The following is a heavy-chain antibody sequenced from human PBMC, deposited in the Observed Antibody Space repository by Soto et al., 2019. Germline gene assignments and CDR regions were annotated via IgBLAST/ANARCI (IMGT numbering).Heavy chain of an antibody. CDR2: IIPICSTA. V-gene: IGHV1-69*13. D-gene: IGHD6-6*01. J-gene: IGHJ3*02. CDR3: ARDEQQRVLGAFDI. CDR1: GGTFSSYA. Sequence: SSVKVSCKASGGTFSSYALSWVRQPPGKGLEWMGGIIPICSTANYAQKFDGRVTITADESTSTAYMELSSLRSDATAVYYCARDEQQRVLGAFDIWGQGTMVTVSS.